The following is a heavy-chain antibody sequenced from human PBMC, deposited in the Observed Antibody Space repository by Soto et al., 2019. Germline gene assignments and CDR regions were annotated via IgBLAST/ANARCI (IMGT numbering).Heavy chain of an antibody. CDR3: ARQSPTPGYYYFSYCMDV. J-gene: IGHJ6*02. CDR1: GYIFTLYW. D-gene: IGHD4-17*01. CDR2: IYPGDSDT. V-gene: IGHV5-51*01. Sequence: GESLKISYTASGYIFTLYWVGWVRQMPGKGLEWMGIIYPGDSDTRYSPSFQGQVTISADKSISTASLQWSSLKASDTAVYYCARQSPTPGYYYFSYCMDVWGQGRTVTVS.